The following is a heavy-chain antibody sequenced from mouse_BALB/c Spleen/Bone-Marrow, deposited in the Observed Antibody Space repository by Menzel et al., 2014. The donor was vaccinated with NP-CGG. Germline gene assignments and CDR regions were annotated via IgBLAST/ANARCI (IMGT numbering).Heavy chain of an antibody. CDR1: GYTFTSYV. CDR2: ISPNNDGT. J-gene: IGHJ4*01. D-gene: IGHD2-1*01. V-gene: IGHV1-14*01. Sequence: VQLQQSGPELVKPGASVKMSCKASGYTFTSYVMHWVKQKPGQGLEWIGYISPNNDGTKYNEKFKGKATLTSDKSSSTAYMELSSLTSEDSAVYCCARGKTYAMDYWGQGTSVTVSS. CDR3: ARGKTYAMDY.